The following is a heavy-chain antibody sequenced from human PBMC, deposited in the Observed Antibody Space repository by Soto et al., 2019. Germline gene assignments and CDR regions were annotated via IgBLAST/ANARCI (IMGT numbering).Heavy chain of an antibody. Sequence: EVQLVDSGGGLVQPGGSLRLSCAASEFTFRSYWMHWVRQSPGKGLVWVSRISGDGSSTNYADSVKGRFTISRDNAKNTVYLQMTSLRAEDTAVYYCAREVVGWPLDYWGQGALVTVSS. J-gene: IGHJ4*02. CDR1: EFTFRSYW. CDR2: ISGDGSST. V-gene: IGHV3-74*01. D-gene: IGHD2-21*01. CDR3: AREVVGWPLDY.